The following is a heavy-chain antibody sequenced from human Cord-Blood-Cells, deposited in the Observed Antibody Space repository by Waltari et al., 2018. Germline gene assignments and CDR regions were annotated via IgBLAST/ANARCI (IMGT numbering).Heavy chain of an antibody. V-gene: IGHV3-7*01. Sequence: EVQLVDSGGGLVQPGGSLRPSCAASGFTFSTHWMIWVGQSPGKGLEWVANIEQDGSRKYYVDSVKGRLTISRDNGTNSLYLQMSSLRDEDTAVYYCARDFGWNAVDYWGQGTLVTVSS. CDR1: GFTFSTHW. CDR3: ARDFGWNAVDY. D-gene: IGHD1-1*01. J-gene: IGHJ4*02. CDR2: IEQDGSRK.